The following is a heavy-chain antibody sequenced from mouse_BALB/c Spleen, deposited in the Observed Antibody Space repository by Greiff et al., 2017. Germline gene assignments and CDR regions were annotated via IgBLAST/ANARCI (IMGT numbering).Heavy chain of an antibody. J-gene: IGHJ4*01. V-gene: IGHV14-1*02. CDR3: ARWEYAMDY. D-gene: IGHD4-1*01. Sequence: EVQLVESGAELVKPGASVKLSCTASGFNIKDYYMHWVKQRPEQGLEWIGWIDPENGNTIYDPKFQGKASITADTSSNTAYLQLSSLTSEDTAVYYCARWEYAMDYWGQGTSVTVSS. CDR2: IDPENGNT. CDR1: GFNIKDYY.